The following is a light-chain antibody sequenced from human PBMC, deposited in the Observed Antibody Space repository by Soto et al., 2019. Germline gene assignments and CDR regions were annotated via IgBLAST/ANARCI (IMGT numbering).Light chain of an antibody. V-gene: IGLV2-8*01. J-gene: IGLJ7*01. CDR2: EVV. CDR1: KSDIGIYDF. CDR3: KSYAGSNTYV. Sequence: QSALTQPPSASGSPGQSVTISCPGSKSDIGIYDFVSWYQHHPGKAPRLIIYEVVQRPSGVPDRFSGSKSGNTASLTVSGLQAADEADYFCKSYAGSNTYVFGTGTQLTVL.